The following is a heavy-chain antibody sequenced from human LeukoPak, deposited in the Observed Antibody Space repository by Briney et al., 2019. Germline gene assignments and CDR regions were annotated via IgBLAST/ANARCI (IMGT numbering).Heavy chain of an antibody. D-gene: IGHD6-13*01. Sequence: GGSLRLSCAASGFTFSSYAMSWVRQAPGKGLEWVSAISGSGGSTYYADSVKGRFTISRDNSKNTLYLQMSSLRSEDTAVYYCARAKEQQLTPLNYYYYYMDVWGKGTTVTVSS. CDR1: GFTFSSYA. V-gene: IGHV3-23*01. J-gene: IGHJ6*03. CDR3: ARAKEQQLTPLNYYYYYMDV. CDR2: ISGSGGST.